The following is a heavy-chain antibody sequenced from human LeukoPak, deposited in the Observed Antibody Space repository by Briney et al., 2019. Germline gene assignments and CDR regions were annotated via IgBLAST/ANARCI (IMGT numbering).Heavy chain of an antibody. D-gene: IGHD2-15*01. CDR2: MNPNSGNT. CDR3: ARDPQPRYCSGGSCSGRGDYGMDV. J-gene: IGHJ6*02. CDR1: GYTFTSYD. Sequence: GASVKVSCKASGYTFTSYDINWVRQATGQGLEWMGWMNPNSGNTGYAQKFQGRVTMTRDTSTSTVYMELSSLRSEDTAVYYCARDPQPRYCSGGSCSGRGDYGMDVWGQGTTVTVSS. V-gene: IGHV1-8*01.